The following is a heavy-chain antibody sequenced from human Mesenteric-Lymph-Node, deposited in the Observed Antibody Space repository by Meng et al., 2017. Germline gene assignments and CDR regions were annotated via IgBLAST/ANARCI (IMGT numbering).Heavy chain of an antibody. V-gene: IGHV6-1*01. D-gene: IGHD6-19*01. CDR2: TYYRSKWYN. J-gene: IGHJ4*02. CDR1: GDRVSSNRPA. Sequence: QVRRRQAVPGLVKPPQTLSLPCGTFGDRVSSNRPAWNWIRQSPSRGLEWLGRTYYRSKWYNGYAVSVKSRITINPDTSKNQFSLQLNSVTPEDTAMYYCARSGSSGWIDYWGQGTLVTVSS. CDR3: ARSGSSGWIDY.